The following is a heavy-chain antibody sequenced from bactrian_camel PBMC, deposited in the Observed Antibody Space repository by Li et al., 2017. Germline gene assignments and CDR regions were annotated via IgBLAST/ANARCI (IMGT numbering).Heavy chain of an antibody. CDR1: VASVDIDRSYKYC. D-gene: IGHD2*01. Sequence: VQLVESGGGSVQAGGSLRLSCAVSVASVDIDRSYKYCMAWFRQAPGKEREAVASIDSEGKTKYTDSVKGRFTISKENAKNTVYLQMDNLSLEDTAMYYCAASGTGDTLFGGARFRYWGQGTQVTVS. J-gene: IGHJ6*01. V-gene: IGHV3S53*01. CDR2: IDSEGKT. CDR3: AASGTGDTLFGGARFRY.